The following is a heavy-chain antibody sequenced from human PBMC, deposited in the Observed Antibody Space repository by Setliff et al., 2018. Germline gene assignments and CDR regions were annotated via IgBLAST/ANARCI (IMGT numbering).Heavy chain of an antibody. D-gene: IGHD3-10*01. CDR2: MYHSGSV. CDR3: AREIYGSGLNWFDP. V-gene: IGHV4-39*07. Sequence: SETLSLTCTVSGGSISSGSYYWSWIRQPPGKGLEWIGNMYHSGSVYYNPSLKSRVTISVDTSKNQFSLKLSSVTAADTAVYYCAREIYGSGLNWFDPWGQGTLVTVSS. J-gene: IGHJ5*02. CDR1: GGSISSGSYY.